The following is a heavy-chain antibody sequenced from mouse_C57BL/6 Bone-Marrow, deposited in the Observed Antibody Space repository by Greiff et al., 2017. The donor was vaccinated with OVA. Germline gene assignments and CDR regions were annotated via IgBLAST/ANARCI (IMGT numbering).Heavy chain of an antibody. V-gene: IGHV5-4*01. CDR1: GFTFSSYA. CDR2: ISDGGSYT. J-gene: IGHJ1*03. Sequence: DVKLVESGGGLVKPGGSLKLSCAASGFTFSSYAMSWVRQTPEKRLEWVATISDGGSYTYYPDNVKGRFTISRDNAKNNLYLQMSHLKSEDTAMYYCAREKLGRNWYFDVWGTGTTVTVSS. D-gene: IGHD4-1*01. CDR3: AREKLGRNWYFDV.